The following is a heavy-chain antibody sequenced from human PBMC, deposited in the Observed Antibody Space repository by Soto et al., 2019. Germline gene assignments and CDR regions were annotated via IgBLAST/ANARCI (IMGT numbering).Heavy chain of an antibody. J-gene: IGHJ5*02. D-gene: IGHD3-10*01. CDR1: GYTFTSYG. CDR3: ARHKDTMVRGVGWFDP. CDR2: ISAYNGNT. V-gene: IGHV1-18*01. Sequence: QVQLVQSGAEVTKPGASVKVSCKASGYTFTSYGISWVRQAPGQGLEWMGWISAYNGNTNYAQKLQGRVTMTTDTSTSTAYMELRSLRSDDTAVYYCARHKDTMVRGVGWFDPWGQGTLVTVSS.